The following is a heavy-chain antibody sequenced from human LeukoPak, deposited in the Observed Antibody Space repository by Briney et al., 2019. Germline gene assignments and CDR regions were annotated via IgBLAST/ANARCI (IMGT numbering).Heavy chain of an antibody. CDR2: INPNSGDT. V-gene: IGHV1-2*02. CDR3: ARDEGDSSWYCLH. J-gene: IGHJ1*01. CDR1: GNTFTNYY. D-gene: IGHD6-13*01. Sequence: GASVTVSFTASGNTFTNYYMHWVRQAPGQGLEWMGWINPNSGDTNYAPKFQGRVTLTRDASTSTDYMELSRLIFDDTAIYYCARDEGDSSWYCLHWGQGTLVTVSS.